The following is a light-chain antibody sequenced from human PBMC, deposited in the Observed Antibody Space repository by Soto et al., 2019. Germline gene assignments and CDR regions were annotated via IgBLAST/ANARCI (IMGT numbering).Light chain of an antibody. CDR1: QGISSY. CDR2: SAS. Sequence: DIQLTQSPSFLSASVGDRVTITCRASQGISSYLAWYQQKPGKAPKLLIYSASTLQSGVPSRFSGSGSGTDFTLTISSLQPEDFATYYCQQLNSYPRFTFGPGTKLDIK. J-gene: IGKJ3*01. CDR3: QQLNSYPRFT. V-gene: IGKV1-9*01.